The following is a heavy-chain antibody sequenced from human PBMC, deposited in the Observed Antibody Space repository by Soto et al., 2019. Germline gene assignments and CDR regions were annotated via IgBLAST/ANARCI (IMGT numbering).Heavy chain of an antibody. D-gene: IGHD3-10*01. Sequence: EVQLVESGGGLVQPGGSLRLSCAASGFTFSSYWLNWVRQARGKGLVWVSRINSDGSSTTYADCVKGRFTISRDNAKNTLYLQMNSLRDEDTAVYYCARDKRFGELYWGQGTLVTVSS. CDR2: INSDGSST. CDR3: ARDKRFGELY. CDR1: GFTFSSYW. J-gene: IGHJ4*02. V-gene: IGHV3-74*01.